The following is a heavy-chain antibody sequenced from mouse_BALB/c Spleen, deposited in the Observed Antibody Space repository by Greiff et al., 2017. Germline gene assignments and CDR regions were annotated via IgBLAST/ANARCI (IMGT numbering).Heavy chain of an antibody. CDR1: GYTFTDYT. CDR3: ARGEVRRGFAY. D-gene: IGHD2-14*01. CDR2: INPNNGGT. J-gene: IGHJ3*01. Sequence: VQLKESGPELVKPGASVKISCKTSGYTFTDYTMPWVKQSHGKRLEWIGGINPNNGGTSYKQKFKGKATLTVDKTSSTAYMELRSLTSEDSAVYYCARGEVRRGFAYWGQGTLVTVSA. V-gene: IGHV1-18*01.